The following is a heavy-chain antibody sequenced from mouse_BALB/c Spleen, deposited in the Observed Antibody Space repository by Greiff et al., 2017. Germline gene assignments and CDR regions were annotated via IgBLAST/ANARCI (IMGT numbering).Heavy chain of an antibody. D-gene: IGHD3-1*01. CDR1: GFAFSSYD. CDR2: ISSGGGST. V-gene: IGHV5-12-1*01. J-gene: IGHJ2*01. CDR3: ARQLGSHSLYYFDY. Sequence: DVHLVESGGGLVKPGGSLKLSCAASGFAFSSYDMSWVRQTPEKRLEWVAYISSGGGSTYYPDTVKGRFTISRDNAKNTLYLQMSSLKSEDTAMYYCARQLGSHSLYYFDYWGQGTTLTVSS.